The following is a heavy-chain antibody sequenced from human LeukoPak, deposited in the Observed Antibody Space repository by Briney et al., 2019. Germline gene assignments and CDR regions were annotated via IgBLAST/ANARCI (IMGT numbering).Heavy chain of an antibody. CDR1: GGSISSYY. D-gene: IGHD2-15*01. CDR2: IYYSGST. Sequence: SETLSLTCTVSGGSISSYYWSWIRQPPGKGLEWIGYIYYSGSTNYNPSLKSRVTISVDTSKNQFSLKLSSVTAADTAVYYCARWWLDFDYWGQGTLVTVSS. V-gene: IGHV4-59*08. CDR3: ARWWLDFDY. J-gene: IGHJ4*02.